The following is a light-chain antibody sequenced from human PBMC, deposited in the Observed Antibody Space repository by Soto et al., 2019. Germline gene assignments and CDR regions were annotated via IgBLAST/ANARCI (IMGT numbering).Light chain of an antibody. J-gene: IGLJ1*01. CDR1: SSDIGGYNH. V-gene: IGLV2-14*01. CDR2: EVS. CDR3: SSYTSSDTYV. Sequence: QSALTHPASVSGSPGQSITISCTGTSSDIGGYNHVSWYQQHPGKAPKLMIYEVSDRPSGVSFRFSGSKSGNTASLTISGLQAEDEADYYCSSYTSSDTYVFGSGTKVTVL.